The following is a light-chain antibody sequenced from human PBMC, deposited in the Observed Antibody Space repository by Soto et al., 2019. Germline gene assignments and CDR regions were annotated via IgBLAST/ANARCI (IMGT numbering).Light chain of an antibody. V-gene: IGKV3-15*01. J-gene: IGKJ1*01. CDR3: QQYNEWPET. Sequence: EIVMTQSPATLSVSPGERATLSCRASHSVRSSLAWYQQKPGQAPRLLIHGASTRATGIPGRFSGSGSGTEFTLIISSPQSEDFAVYYCQQYNEWPETFGHGTRVEIK. CDR2: GAS. CDR1: HSVRSS.